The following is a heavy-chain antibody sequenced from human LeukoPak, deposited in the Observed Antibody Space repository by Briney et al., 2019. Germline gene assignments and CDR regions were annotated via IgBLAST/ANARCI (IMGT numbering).Heavy chain of an antibody. D-gene: IGHD3-9*01. J-gene: IGHJ5*02. CDR1: GYSFTGYY. CDR2: IYSDRGFR. CDR3: ARNFEMEGFDP. Sequence: ASVTVSCKASGYSFTGYYRNWVRQAPGEALEWTGWIYSDRGFRKYGEKFQGTVTMTRDTSITTVYMAQARLASDGTAVYYCARNFEMEGFDPWGQGTLVTVSS. V-gene: IGHV1-2*02.